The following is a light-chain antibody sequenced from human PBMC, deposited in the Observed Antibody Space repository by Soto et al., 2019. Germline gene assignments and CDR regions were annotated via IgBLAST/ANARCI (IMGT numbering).Light chain of an antibody. V-gene: IGKV2-30*02. CDR2: KVS. CDR3: MQGTNWPPIT. J-gene: IGKJ5*01. Sequence: DAVMTRSPLSLPVTLGQAASISCRSSQSLVHTDGNTYLSWYHQRPGQSPRRLIYKVSYRDSGVPERFSGSGSGTDFTLRISRVEAEDVGIYYCMQGTNWPPITFGQGTRLE. CDR1: QSLVHTDGNTY.